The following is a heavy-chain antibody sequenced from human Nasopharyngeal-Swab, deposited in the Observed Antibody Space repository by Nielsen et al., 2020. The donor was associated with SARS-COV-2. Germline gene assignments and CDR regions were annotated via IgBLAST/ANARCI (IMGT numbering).Heavy chain of an antibody. J-gene: IGHJ4*02. CDR1: GGPISEYH. CDR2: MKPTGRT. D-gene: IGHD6-13*01. V-gene: IGHV4-34*01. Sequence: QTPSLTRAVHGGPISEYHWSRIRQPPGRGLEGVGEMKPTGRTIYNPSLKSRVTISVDTSKNQFFLELISVTAADTAVYYCAGHPADFDYRGQGILVTVSS. CDR3: AGHPADFDY.